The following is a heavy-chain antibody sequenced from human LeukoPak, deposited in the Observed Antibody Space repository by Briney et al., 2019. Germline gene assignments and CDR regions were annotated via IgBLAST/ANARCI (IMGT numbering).Heavy chain of an antibody. J-gene: IGHJ5*02. D-gene: IGHD1-26*01. V-gene: IGHV3-21*01. CDR2: ISSSSSYI. Sequence: GGSLTLSCAASGFTFSSYSMNWVRRAPGKGLEWVSSISSSSSYIYYADSVKGRFTISRDNAKNSLYLQMSSLRAEDTAVYYCAREGSGSYYWFDPWGQGTLVTVSS. CDR1: GFTFSSYS. CDR3: AREGSGSYYWFDP.